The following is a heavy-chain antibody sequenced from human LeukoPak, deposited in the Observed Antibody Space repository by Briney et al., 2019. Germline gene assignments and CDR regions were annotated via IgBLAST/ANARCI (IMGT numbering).Heavy chain of an antibody. D-gene: IGHD3-22*01. CDR1: GYTFTSYG. Sequence: ASVKVSCKASGYTFTSYGISWVRRAPGQGLEWMGWISAYNGNTNYAQKLQGRVTMTTDTSTSTAYMELRSLRSDDTAVYYCARWAAWSYYDSSVHFDYWGQGTLVTVSS. J-gene: IGHJ4*02. CDR2: ISAYNGNT. V-gene: IGHV1-18*01. CDR3: ARWAAWSYYDSSVHFDY.